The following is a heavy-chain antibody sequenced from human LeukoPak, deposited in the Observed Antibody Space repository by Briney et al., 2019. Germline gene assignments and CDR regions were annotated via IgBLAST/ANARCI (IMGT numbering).Heavy chain of an antibody. V-gene: IGHV5-10-1*01. CDR1: GYSFTTYW. CDR3: ARHSESYASSDY. J-gene: IGHJ4*02. D-gene: IGHD3-16*01. Sequence: GESLKISCKGSGYSFTTYWISWVRQMPGKGLEWMGWIDPSDSYTNYSPSFQGHVTISADRSISTAYLQWSSLQASDTAIYYCARHSESYASSDYWGQGTLVTVSS. CDR2: IDPSDSYT.